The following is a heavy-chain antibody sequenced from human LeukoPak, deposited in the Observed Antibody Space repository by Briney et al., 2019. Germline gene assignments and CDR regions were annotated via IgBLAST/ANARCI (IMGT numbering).Heavy chain of an antibody. CDR3: AKRLYGSGGYYQFDY. V-gene: IGHV3-23*01. D-gene: IGHD3-10*01. Sequence: GGSLRLSCAASGFTFSGYAMTWVRQAPGKGLEWVSTVSAGGGSTYYADSVKGRFTISRDNPKTTLHLQMNSPRAEDTAVYYCAKRLYGSGGYYQFDYWGQGTLVTVSS. CDR1: GFTFSGYA. J-gene: IGHJ4*02. CDR2: VSAGGGST.